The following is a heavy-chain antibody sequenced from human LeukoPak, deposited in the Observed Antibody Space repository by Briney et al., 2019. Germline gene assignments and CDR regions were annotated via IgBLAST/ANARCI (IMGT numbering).Heavy chain of an antibody. J-gene: IGHJ3*02. Sequence: GESLKISCKGSGYNFTSYWIGWVRQMPGKGLEWMGITYPGDSDTRYSPSFRSQVTISADKSISTAYLQWSSLKASDTAMYYCARTYYYDSSGYYYRAAFDIWGQGTMVTVSS. D-gene: IGHD3-22*01. V-gene: IGHV5-51*01. CDR3: ARTYYYDSSGYYYRAAFDI. CDR1: GYNFTSYW. CDR2: TYPGDSDT.